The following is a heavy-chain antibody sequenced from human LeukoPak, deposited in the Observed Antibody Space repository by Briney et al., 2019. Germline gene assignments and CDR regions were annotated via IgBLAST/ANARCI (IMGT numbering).Heavy chain of an antibody. D-gene: IGHD2-15*01. Sequence: GGSLRLSCAASGFTFSSYWMHWVRQAPGKGLVWVSRINSDGSSTSYADSVKGRFTISRDNAKNTLYLQMNSLRAEDTAVYYCARVCSGGSCFPYYYYGMDVWGQGTTVTVSS. CDR1: GFTFSSYW. J-gene: IGHJ6*02. V-gene: IGHV3-74*01. CDR3: ARVCSGGSCFPYYYYGMDV. CDR2: INSDGSST.